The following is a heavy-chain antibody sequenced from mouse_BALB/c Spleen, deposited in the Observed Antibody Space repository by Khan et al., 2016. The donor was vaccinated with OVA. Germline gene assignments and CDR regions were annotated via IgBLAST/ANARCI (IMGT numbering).Heavy chain of an antibody. J-gene: IGHJ3*01. CDR2: IDPENGNT. CDR3: ARPASHYYGSSYGY. D-gene: IGHD1-1*01. V-gene: IGHV14-1*02. Sequence: VQLQQSGAELVRPGALVKLSCKASGFNIKDYYMHWVKQRPEQGLEWIGWIDPENGNTIYDPKFQGKASITADTSSNTAYLQLSSLTAEDTAVYYCARPASHYYGSSYGYWGQGTLVTVSA. CDR1: GFNIKDYY.